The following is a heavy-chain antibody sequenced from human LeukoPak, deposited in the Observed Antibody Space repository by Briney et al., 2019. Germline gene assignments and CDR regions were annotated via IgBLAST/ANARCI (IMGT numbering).Heavy chain of an antibody. Sequence: GASVKVSCKASGYTFTGYYMHWVRQAPGLGLEWMGQINPNSGGTNYAQKFQGRVTMTRDTSISTAYMELSRLRSDDTAVYYCARPGPDYYDSSGYYSWGQGTLVTVSS. J-gene: IGHJ4*02. CDR2: INPNSGGT. V-gene: IGHV1-2*06. CDR3: ARPGPDYYDSSGYYS. CDR1: GYTFTGYY. D-gene: IGHD3-22*01.